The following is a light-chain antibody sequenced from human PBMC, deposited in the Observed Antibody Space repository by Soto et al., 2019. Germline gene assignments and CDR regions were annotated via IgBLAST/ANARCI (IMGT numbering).Light chain of an antibody. V-gene: IGKV3-20*01. J-gene: IGKJ5*01. CDR2: GAS. Sequence: EIVLTQSPGTLSLSPGERATLSCRASQSVSSSYLAWYQQKPGQAPRLLIYGASSRATGIPDRLSGSGSGTDFTLTISRLEPEDVAVYYCQQYGSSPLVTFGQGTRLEIK. CDR3: QQYGSSPLVT. CDR1: QSVSSSY.